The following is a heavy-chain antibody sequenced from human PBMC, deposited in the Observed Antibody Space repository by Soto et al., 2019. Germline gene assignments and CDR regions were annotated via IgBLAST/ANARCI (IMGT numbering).Heavy chain of an antibody. V-gene: IGHV3-13*01. CDR3: ARGGIPGVTWNWFDT. J-gene: IGHJ5*02. CDR1: GFTFSSHD. D-gene: IGHD3-10*01. Sequence: EVQLVESGGGLVQPGGSLRLSCAASGFTFSSHDMHWVHQATGKGLEWVSGIDAGGDTKYLDSVKGRFIISREIAKNSLHLQMNSLRAGDTAVYYCARGGIPGVTWNWFDTWGQGTLVTVSS. CDR2: IDAGGDT.